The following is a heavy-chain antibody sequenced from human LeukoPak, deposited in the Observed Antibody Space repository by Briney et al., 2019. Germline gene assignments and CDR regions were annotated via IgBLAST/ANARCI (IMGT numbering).Heavy chain of an antibody. J-gene: IGHJ4*02. V-gene: IGHV3-48*03. Sequence: GGSLRLSCAASGFTFSSYEMNWVRQAPGKGLEWVSYISSSGSTIYYADSVKGRFTISRDNAKNSLYLQMNSLRAKDTAVYYCARERRGYSGYDSVRGDYWGQGTLVTVSS. CDR2: ISSSGSTI. CDR3: ARERRGYSGYDSVRGDY. D-gene: IGHD5-12*01. CDR1: GFTFSSYE.